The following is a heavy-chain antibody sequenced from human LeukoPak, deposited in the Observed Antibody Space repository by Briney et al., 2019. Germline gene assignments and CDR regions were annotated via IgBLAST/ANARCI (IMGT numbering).Heavy chain of an antibody. D-gene: IGHD2-2*01. CDR1: GYTFTDYY. CDR2: INPNDGDT. CDR3: ARANFLYCSSSTCLFDY. Sequence: ASVKVSCKASGYTFTDYYMHWGRQAPGQGFEWMGWINPNDGDTNYAQKFQGRVTMTRDTSISTAHMEVSRLRSDDTAVYYCARANFLYCSSSTCLFDYWGQGTLVTVSS. J-gene: IGHJ4*02. V-gene: IGHV1-2*02.